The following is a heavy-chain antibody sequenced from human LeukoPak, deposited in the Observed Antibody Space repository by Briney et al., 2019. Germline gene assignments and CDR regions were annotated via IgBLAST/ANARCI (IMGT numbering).Heavy chain of an antibody. Sequence: GGSLRLSCAASGFTFRRYSMNWVRQAPGKGLEWVSSISSSSSDTYYADSVKGRFTISRDNAKNSLYLQMSSLRAEDTAVYYCARGYCSSTGCSRGYWGQGTLVTVSS. CDR1: GFTFRRYS. V-gene: IGHV3-21*01. D-gene: IGHD2-2*01. CDR2: ISSSSSDT. J-gene: IGHJ4*02. CDR3: ARGYCSSTGCSRGY.